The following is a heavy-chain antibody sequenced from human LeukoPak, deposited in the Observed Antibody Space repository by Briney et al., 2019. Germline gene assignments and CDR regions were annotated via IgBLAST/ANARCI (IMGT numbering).Heavy chain of an antibody. D-gene: IGHD3-3*01. CDR3: ARQYFWSGYWAY. J-gene: IGHJ4*02. V-gene: IGHV4-38-2*01. CDR1: GYSISSGYY. Sequence: SETLSLTCAVSGYSISSGYYWGWIRQPPGKGLEWIGSIYHSGSIYYNPSLKSRVTISVDTSKNQFSLKLSSVTAADTAVYYCARQYFWSGYWAYWGQGTLVTVSS. CDR2: IYHSGSI.